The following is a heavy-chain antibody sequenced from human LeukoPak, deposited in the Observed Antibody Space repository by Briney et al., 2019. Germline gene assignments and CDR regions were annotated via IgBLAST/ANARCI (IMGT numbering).Heavy chain of an antibody. CDR1: GYTFTGYY. CDR2: INPNSGGT. V-gene: IGHV1-2*02. D-gene: IGHD3-22*01. CDR3: ARGNYYDSSGYYY. J-gene: IGHJ4*02. Sequence: ASVEVSCKASGYTFTGYYMHWVRQAPGQGLEWMGWINPNSGGTNYAQKFQGRVTMTRDTSISTAYMELSRLRSDDTAVYYCARGNYYDSSGYYYWGQGTLVTVSS.